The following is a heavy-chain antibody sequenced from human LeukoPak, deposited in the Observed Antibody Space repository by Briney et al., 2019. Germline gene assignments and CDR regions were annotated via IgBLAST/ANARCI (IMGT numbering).Heavy chain of an antibody. CDR3: ARVDGPTVFVYYLDF. CDR1: GFVFSSRG. D-gene: IGHD3-10*02. J-gene: IGHJ4*02. Sequence: GGSLRLYCVTSGFVFSSRGMVWARQAPGNGLEWVSYISPRGETIYYADSVKGRFTVSRDNAKSSMFLQMESLRVEDTAKYYCARVDGPTVFVYYLDFWGQGTLATVSS. V-gene: IGHV3-48*01. CDR2: ISPRGETI.